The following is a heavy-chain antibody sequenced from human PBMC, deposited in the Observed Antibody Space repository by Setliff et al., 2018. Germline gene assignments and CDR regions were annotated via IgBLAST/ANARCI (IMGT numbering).Heavy chain of an antibody. CDR2: MNPNSGNT. V-gene: IGHV1-8*02. D-gene: IGHD3-22*01. CDR3: ARSCYDSVDYQDAFEI. Sequence: ASVKVSCKASGYTFTSYDINWVRQATGQGLEWMGWMNPNSGNTGYAQKFQGRVTMTRNTSISTAYMELSSLRSEDTAVYYCARSCYDSVDYQDAFEIWGQGTMVTVSS. J-gene: IGHJ3*02. CDR1: GYTFTSYD.